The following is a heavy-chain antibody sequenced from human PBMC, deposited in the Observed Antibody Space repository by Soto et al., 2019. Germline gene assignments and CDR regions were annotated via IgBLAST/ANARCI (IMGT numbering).Heavy chain of an antibody. CDR3: ASGSPYCSGGSCYSQFDY. Sequence: GESLKISCEGSGYSFTSYWIGWVRQMPGKGLEWMGIIYPGDSDTRYSPSFQGQVTISADKSISTAYLQWSSLKASDTAMYYCASGSPYCSGGSCYSQFDYWGQGTLVTVSS. V-gene: IGHV5-51*01. J-gene: IGHJ4*02. D-gene: IGHD2-15*01. CDR2: IYPGDSDT. CDR1: GYSFTSYW.